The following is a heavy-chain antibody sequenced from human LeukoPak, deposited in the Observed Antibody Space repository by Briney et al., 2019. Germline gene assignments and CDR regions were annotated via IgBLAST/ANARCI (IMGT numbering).Heavy chain of an antibody. Sequence: GASVKVSCKASGGTFSSYAISWVRQAPGQGLEWMGGIIPIFGTANYAQKFQGRVTITADESTSTAYMELSSLRSEDTAVYYCASYQNFWSGFEFSRYYYMDVWGKGTTVTVSS. D-gene: IGHD3-3*01. J-gene: IGHJ6*03. CDR3: ASYQNFWSGFEFSRYYYMDV. V-gene: IGHV1-69*01. CDR2: IIPIFGTA. CDR1: GGTFSSYA.